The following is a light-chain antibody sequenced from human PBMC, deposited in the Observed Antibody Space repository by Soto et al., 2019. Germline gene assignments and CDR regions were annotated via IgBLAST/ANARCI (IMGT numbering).Light chain of an antibody. CDR2: GAS. V-gene: IGKV3-20*01. CDR3: QQDCSSRGFT. CDR1: QSVSSSY. J-gene: IGKJ3*01. Sequence: EIVLTQSPGTLSLSPGERATLSCRASQSVSSSYLAWYQQKPGQAPRLLIYGASSRATVIPDRFSGSGSGTDFTLTISRLEPEDFAVYYCQQDCSSRGFTFGPGTKVDIK.